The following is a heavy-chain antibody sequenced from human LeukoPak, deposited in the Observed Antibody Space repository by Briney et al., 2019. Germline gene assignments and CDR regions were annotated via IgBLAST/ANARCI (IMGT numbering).Heavy chain of an antibody. V-gene: IGHV3-30*18. CDR3: AKDYYDSSGVFDP. CDR1: GFTFSSYW. D-gene: IGHD3-22*01. CDR2: ISYDGSNK. Sequence: GGSLRLSCAASGFTFSSYWMSWVRQAPGKGLEWVAVISYDGSNKYYADSVKGRFTISRDNSKNTLYLQMNSLRAEDTAVYYCAKDYYDSSGVFDPWGQGTLVTVSS. J-gene: IGHJ5*02.